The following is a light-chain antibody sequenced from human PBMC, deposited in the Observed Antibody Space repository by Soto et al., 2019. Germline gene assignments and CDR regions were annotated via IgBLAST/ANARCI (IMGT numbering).Light chain of an antibody. CDR2: AAS. Sequence: DIQMTQSPSSLSASVGDRVTVTCRASESINSYLNWYQQKPGKAPKLLIYAASTSLSGVPSRFSGSGSGTDFTLTITSLQLEDFATYYCQQSYSNPLTFGGGTKVEIK. J-gene: IGKJ4*01. CDR3: QQSYSNPLT. CDR1: ESINSY. V-gene: IGKV1-39*01.